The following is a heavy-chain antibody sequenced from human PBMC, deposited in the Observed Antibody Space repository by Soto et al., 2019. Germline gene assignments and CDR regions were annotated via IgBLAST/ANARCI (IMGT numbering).Heavy chain of an antibody. CDR3: ARVPRSGHAFEP. J-gene: IGHJ5*02. CDR2: IYYSGST. V-gene: IGHV4-59*01. Sequence: PSETLSLTCTVSGGSISSYYWSWIRQPPGKGLEWIGYIYYSGSTNYNPSLKSRVTISVDTSKNQFSLKLSSVTAADTAVYYCARVPRSGHAFEPWGQGTLVTVSS. CDR1: GGSISSYY.